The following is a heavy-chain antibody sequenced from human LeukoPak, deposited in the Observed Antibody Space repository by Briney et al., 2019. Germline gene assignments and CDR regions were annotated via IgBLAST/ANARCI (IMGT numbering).Heavy chain of an antibody. D-gene: IGHD1-26*01. CDR1: GGSISSYY. J-gene: IGHJ4*02. Sequence: SETLSLTCTVSGGSISSYYWSWIRQPAGKGLEWIGRIYTSGSTYYNPSLKSRVTISVDTSKNQFSLKLSSVTAADTAVYYCARFQWELLGGTYYFDYWGQGTLVTVSS. V-gene: IGHV4-4*07. CDR3: ARFQWELLGGTYYFDY. CDR2: IYTSGST.